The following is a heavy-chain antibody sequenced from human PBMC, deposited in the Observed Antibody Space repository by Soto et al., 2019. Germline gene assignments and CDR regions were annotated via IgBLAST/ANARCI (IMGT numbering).Heavy chain of an antibody. V-gene: IGHV1-8*02. CDR2: MNPNSGNT. CDR3: ARGTGSLYYGSGSYSN. CDR1: GYTFTSYG. J-gene: IGHJ4*02. Sequence: ASVKVSCKASGYTFTSYGINWVRQATGQGLEWMGWMNPNSGNTGYAQKFQGRVTMTRNTSISTAYMELSSLRSEDTAVYYCARGTGSLYYGSGSYSNWGQGTLVTVSS. D-gene: IGHD3-10*01.